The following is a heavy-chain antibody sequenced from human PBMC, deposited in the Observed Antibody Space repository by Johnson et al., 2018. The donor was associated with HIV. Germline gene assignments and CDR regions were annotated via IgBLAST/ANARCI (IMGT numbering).Heavy chain of an antibody. CDR2: IKSKTDGGTT. CDR3: TTDGRIPVAHHDAFDV. Sequence: VQLVESGGGLVQPGRSLRLSCAASGFTFSNAWMSWVRQAPGRGLEWVGRIKSKTDGGTTDYAAPVKGRFTISRDDSKNTLYLQMNSLKTEDTAVYYCTTDGRIPVAHHDAFDVWGQGTMVTVSS. CDR1: GFTFSNAW. D-gene: IGHD6-19*01. J-gene: IGHJ3*01. V-gene: IGHV3-15*01.